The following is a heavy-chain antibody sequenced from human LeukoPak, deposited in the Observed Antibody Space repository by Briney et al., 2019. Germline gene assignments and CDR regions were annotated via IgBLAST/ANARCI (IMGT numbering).Heavy chain of an antibody. CDR2: ISSSSSTI. V-gene: IGHV3-48*01. D-gene: IGHD3-10*02. CDR1: GFNFNTNS. CDR3: AELGITMIGGV. Sequence: GGSLRLSCVASGFNFNTNSMNWVRQAPGKGLEWVSYISSSSSTIYYADSVKGRFTISRDNAKNSLYLQMNSLRAEDTAVYYCAELGITMIGGVWGKGTTVTISS. J-gene: IGHJ6*04.